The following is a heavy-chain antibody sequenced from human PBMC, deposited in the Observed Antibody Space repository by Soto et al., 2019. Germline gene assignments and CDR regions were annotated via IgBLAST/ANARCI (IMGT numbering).Heavy chain of an antibody. J-gene: IGHJ4*02. Sequence: ASVKVSCKASGYIFTSYYMHWVRQAPGQGLEWMGIINSKSGSKSYAKKFQGRGTMTRDTSTSTVYMELSNLRSEDTAVYYCARGALYNYDSSGYTMADSWGQGTLVTVSS. CDR3: ARGALYNYDSSGYTMADS. CDR2: INSKSGSK. CDR1: GYIFTSYY. D-gene: IGHD3-22*01. V-gene: IGHV1-46*01.